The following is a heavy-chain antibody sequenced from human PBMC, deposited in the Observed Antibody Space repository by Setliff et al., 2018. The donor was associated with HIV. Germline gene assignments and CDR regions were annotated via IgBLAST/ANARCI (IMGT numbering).Heavy chain of an antibody. J-gene: IGHJ4*02. Sequence: GSLRLSCAASGFTFSRYAMTWVRQAPGKGLEWVSVITNSGSDTYHADSVKGRFTISRDKSKNTVYLQMNSLRAEDTATYYCAKGPGYSSSWYYFNYWGQGTLVTISS. CDR1: GFTFSRYA. CDR2: ITNSGSDT. CDR3: AKGPGYSSSWYYFNY. D-gene: IGHD6-13*01. V-gene: IGHV3-23*01.